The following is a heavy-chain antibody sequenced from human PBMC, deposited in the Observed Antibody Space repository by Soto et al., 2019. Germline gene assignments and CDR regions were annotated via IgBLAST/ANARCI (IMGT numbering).Heavy chain of an antibody. D-gene: IGHD5-18*01. CDR1: GLTFSNYG. CDR2: ISGSGGGT. V-gene: IGHV3-23*01. CDR3: AKERLQWDAFDI. J-gene: IGHJ3*02. Sequence: GGSLRLACAASGLTFSNYGLTWVSKAPGKGLEWVSAISGSGGGTYYAGSVRGRFTISRDNSKNTLYLQMNSLRAEDTAVYYCAKERLQWDAFDIWGQGTMVIFSS.